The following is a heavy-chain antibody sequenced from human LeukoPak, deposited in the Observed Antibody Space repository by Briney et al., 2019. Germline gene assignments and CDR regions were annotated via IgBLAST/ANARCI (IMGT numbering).Heavy chain of an antibody. CDR2: INHSGST. Sequence: PSETLSLTCAVYGGSFSGYYWSWIRQPPGKGLEWIGEINHSGSTNYNPSLKSRVTISVDTSKNQFSLKLSSVTAADTAVYYCARERRWLQPRFDYWGQGTLVTVSS. CDR3: ARERRWLQPRFDY. D-gene: IGHD5-24*01. CDR1: GGSFSGYY. J-gene: IGHJ4*02. V-gene: IGHV4-34*01.